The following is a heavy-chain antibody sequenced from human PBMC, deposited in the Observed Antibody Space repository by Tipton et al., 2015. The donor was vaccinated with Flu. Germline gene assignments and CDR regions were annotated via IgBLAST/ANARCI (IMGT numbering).Heavy chain of an antibody. CDR3: ARDEGGTYPD. CDR2: VYDDGRT. CDR1: GFTVSTSY. J-gene: IGHJ4*02. Sequence: SLRLSCAVSGFTVSTSYMSWVRQPPGKGLEWVSIVYDDGRTYYADSVEGRFAISRDNSKNILYLQMNSLRADDTAVYFCARDEGGTYPDWGQGKLVTVSS. V-gene: IGHV3-53*01. D-gene: IGHD1-14*01.